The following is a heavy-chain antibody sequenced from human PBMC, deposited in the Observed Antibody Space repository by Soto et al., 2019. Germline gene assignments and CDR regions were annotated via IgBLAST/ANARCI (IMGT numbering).Heavy chain of an antibody. CDR2: ISYDGSNK. Sequence: QVQLVESGGGVVQPGRSLRLSCAASGFTFSSYAMHWVRQAPGKGLEWVAVISYDGSNKYYADSVKGRFTISRDNSKNTLYLQMNSLRAEDTAVYYCARDPMGWLAPGDYWGQGTLVTVSS. J-gene: IGHJ4*02. CDR3: ARDPMGWLAPGDY. CDR1: GFTFSSYA. V-gene: IGHV3-30-3*01. D-gene: IGHD6-19*01.